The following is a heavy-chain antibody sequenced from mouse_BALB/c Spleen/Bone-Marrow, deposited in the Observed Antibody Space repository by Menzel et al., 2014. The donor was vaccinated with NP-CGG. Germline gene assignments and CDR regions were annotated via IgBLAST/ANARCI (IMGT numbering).Heavy chain of an antibody. Sequence: EVMLAESGGGLVQPGGSRKLSCAASGFTFSSFGMHWVRQAPEKGLEWVAYISSGSSTIYYADTVKGRFTISRDNPKNTLFLQMTSLRSEDTAMYYCASSPYGYFDYWGQGTTLTVSS. V-gene: IGHV5-17*02. D-gene: IGHD1-1*01. CDR2: ISSGSSTI. CDR3: ASSPYGYFDY. J-gene: IGHJ2*01. CDR1: GFTFSSFG.